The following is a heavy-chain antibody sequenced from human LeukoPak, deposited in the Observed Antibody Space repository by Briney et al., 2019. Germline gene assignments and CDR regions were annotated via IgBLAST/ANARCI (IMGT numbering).Heavy chain of an antibody. Sequence: GGSLRLSCAASGFTVSSVYMSWVRQAPGKGLEWVSVIFTNGGTHYADSVKGRFTISRDNAKNSLYLQMNSLRAEDTAVYYCARAVRYFDWLYYFDYWGQGTLVTVSS. CDR3: ARAVRYFDWLYYFDY. D-gene: IGHD3-9*01. V-gene: IGHV3-66*01. CDR2: IFTNGGT. CDR1: GFTVSSVY. J-gene: IGHJ4*02.